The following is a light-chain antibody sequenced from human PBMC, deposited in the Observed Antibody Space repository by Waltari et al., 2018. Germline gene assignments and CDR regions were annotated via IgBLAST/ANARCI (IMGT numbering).Light chain of an antibody. CDR1: QSISSY. J-gene: IGKJ2*01. Sequence: DIQMTQSPSSLSASVGDRVTITCRASQSISSYLTWYQQKQGKAPKLLIYASSSLQSGGPSRFSGSGSGTDFTLTISSLQPEDFATYYCQQSYSTPPYTFGQGTKLEIK. V-gene: IGKV1-39*01. CDR2: ASS. CDR3: QQSYSTPPYT.